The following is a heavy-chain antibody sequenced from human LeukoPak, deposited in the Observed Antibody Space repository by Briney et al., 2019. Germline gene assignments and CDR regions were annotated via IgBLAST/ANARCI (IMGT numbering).Heavy chain of an antibody. D-gene: IGHD3-10*02. CDR1: GFTFDDYA. CDR2: ISWNGGNI. Sequence: AGGSLRLSCAASGFTFDDYAMHWVRQPPGKGLEWVSGISWNGGNILYADSVKGRFTISRDNAKNSLYLQMNSLGAEDTAVYYCAELGITMIGGVWGKGTTVTISS. CDR3: AELGITMIGGV. V-gene: IGHV3-9*01. J-gene: IGHJ6*04.